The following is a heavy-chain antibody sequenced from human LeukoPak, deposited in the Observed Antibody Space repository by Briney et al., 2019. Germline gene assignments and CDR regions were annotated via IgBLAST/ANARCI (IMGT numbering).Heavy chain of an antibody. D-gene: IGHD3-22*01. CDR2: ISGGGGDT. V-gene: IGHV3-23*01. CDR1: GFTFRIYA. J-gene: IGHJ4*02. Sequence: GGSLRLSCAASGFTFRIYAMNWVRQAPGKGLECVSAISGGGGDTYYADSVKGRFTTSRDNSKSTPYLQMNSLRAEDTAVYYCAKAGRYNYDSTNAYWGQGTLVTVSS. CDR3: AKAGRYNYDSTNAY.